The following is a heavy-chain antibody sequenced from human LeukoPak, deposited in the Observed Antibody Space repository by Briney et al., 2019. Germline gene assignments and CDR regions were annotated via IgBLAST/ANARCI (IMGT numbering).Heavy chain of an antibody. J-gene: IGHJ4*02. CDR2: ISYDGSNK. CDR1: GFTFSSYG. Sequence: GGSLRLSCAASGFTFSSYGLHWVRQAPGKGLEWVALISYDGSNKYYVDSVKGRFTISRDNAKNSLYLQMNSLRAEDTAFYYCAKVRAVAAGVDYWGQGTLVTVPS. V-gene: IGHV3-30*18. D-gene: IGHD6-19*01. CDR3: AKVRAVAAGVDY.